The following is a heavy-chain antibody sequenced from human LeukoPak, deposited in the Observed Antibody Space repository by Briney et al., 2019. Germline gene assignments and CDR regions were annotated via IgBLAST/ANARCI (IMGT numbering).Heavy chain of an antibody. J-gene: IGHJ5*02. V-gene: IGHV3-9*01. CDR1: GFTFDDYA. CDR2: ISWNSGSI. CDR3: AKATDGYNYGNWFDP. Sequence: GGSLRLSCAASGFTFDDYAMHWVRQAPGKGLEWVSGISWNSGSIGYADSVKGRFTISRDNAKNSLYLQMSSLRAEDTALYYCAKATDGYNYGNWFDPWGQGTLVTVSS. D-gene: IGHD5-24*01.